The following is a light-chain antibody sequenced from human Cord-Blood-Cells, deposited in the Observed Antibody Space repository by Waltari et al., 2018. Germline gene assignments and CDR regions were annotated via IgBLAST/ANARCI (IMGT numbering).Light chain of an antibody. V-gene: IGLV5-45*02. CDR3: MIWHSSAWV. Sequence: QAVLTQPSSLSASPGASASLTCTLRSGINVGTYRIYWYQQKPGSPPQYLRRYKSDSDKQQGSGVPSRLSESKGASANAGILLVSGLQSEDEADYYCMIWHSSAWVFGGGTKLTVL. CDR2: YKSDSDK. J-gene: IGLJ3*02. CDR1: SGINVGTYR.